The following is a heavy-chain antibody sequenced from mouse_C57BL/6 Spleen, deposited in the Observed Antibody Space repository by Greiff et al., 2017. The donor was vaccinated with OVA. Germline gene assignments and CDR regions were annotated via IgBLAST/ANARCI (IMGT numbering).Heavy chain of an antibody. CDR3: ASSSYDYFDY. J-gene: IGHJ2*01. CDR1: GYSITSGYY. CDR2: ISYDGSN. Sequence: EVQLQESGPGLVKPSQSLSLTCSVTGYSITSGYYWNWIRQFPGNKLEWMGYISYDGSNNYNPSLKNRISITRDTSKNQFFLKLNSVTTEDTATYYCASSSYDYFDYWGQGTTLTVSS. D-gene: IGHD1-1*01. V-gene: IGHV3-6*01.